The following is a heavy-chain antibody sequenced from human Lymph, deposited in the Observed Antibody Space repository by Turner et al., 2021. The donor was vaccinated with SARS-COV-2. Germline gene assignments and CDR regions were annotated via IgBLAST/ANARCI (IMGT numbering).Heavy chain of an antibody. V-gene: IGHV3-53*02. CDR3: ARDLGTYGMDV. CDR2: SYSGGTT. J-gene: IGHJ6*02. D-gene: IGHD6-13*01. Sequence: EVQLVETGGGLIQPGGSLRLSCAASGIIVSRNYMNWVRQAPGKGLEWVSVSYSGGTTYYADSVKGRFTISRDNSKNTLYLQMNSLRVEDTVVYYCARDLGTYGMDVWGQGTTVTVSS. CDR1: GIIVSRNY.